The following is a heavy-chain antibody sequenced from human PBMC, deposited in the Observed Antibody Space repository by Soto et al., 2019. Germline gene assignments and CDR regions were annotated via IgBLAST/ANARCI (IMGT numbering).Heavy chain of an antibody. J-gene: IGHJ4*02. Sequence: PGGSLRLSCAASGFTFSSYGMHWVRQAPGKGLEWVAVIWYDGSNKYYADSVKGRFTISRDNSKNTLYLQMNSLRAEDTAVYYCASEYYYDSSGNITGDYWGQGTLVTVSS. CDR3: ASEYYYDSSGNITGDY. D-gene: IGHD3-22*01. CDR1: GFTFSSYG. V-gene: IGHV3-33*01. CDR2: IWYDGSNK.